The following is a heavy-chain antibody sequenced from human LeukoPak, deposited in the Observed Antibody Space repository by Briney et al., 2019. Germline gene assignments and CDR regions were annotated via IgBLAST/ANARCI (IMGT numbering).Heavy chain of an antibody. CDR3: AKDSAITFGGGIVTYFDY. D-gene: IGHD3-16*02. J-gene: IGHJ4*02. V-gene: IGHV3-23*01. Sequence: GGSLRLSCAASGFTFSSYAMSWVRQAPGKGLEWVSAISGSGGSTYYADSVKGRFTISRDNSKNTLYLQMNSLRAEDTAVYYCAKDSAITFGGGIVTYFDYWGQGTLVTVSS. CDR1: GFTFSSYA. CDR2: ISGSGGST.